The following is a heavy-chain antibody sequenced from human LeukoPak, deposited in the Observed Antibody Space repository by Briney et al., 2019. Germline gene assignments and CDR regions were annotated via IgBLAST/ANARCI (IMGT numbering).Heavy chain of an antibody. V-gene: IGHV3-48*01. CDR3: ARGFDY. CDR2: ISSSGSAI. CDR1: GFTFSSYS. Sequence: PGGALRLSWAASGFTFSSYSISWVRQAPGERLEGVSYISSSGSAIYYADSVKGRFTISRDNAKNSLYLQMNSLRGEDTAVYYCARGFDYWGQGTLVTVSS. J-gene: IGHJ4*02.